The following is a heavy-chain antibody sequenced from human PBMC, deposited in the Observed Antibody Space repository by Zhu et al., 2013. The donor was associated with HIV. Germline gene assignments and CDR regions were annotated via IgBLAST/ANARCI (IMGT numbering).Heavy chain of an antibody. D-gene: IGHD1-1*01. CDR3: ARDRAIQLERRSGWFDP. J-gene: IGHJ5*02. CDR2: IIPIFGTA. V-gene: IGHV1-69*01. CDR1: GGTFSSYA. Sequence: QVQLVQSGAEVKKPGSSVKVSCKASGGTFSSYAISWVRQAPGQGLEWMGGIIPIFGTANYAQKFQGRVTITADESTSTAYMELSSLRSEDTAVYYCARDRAIQLERRSGWFDPWGQGTLVTVSS.